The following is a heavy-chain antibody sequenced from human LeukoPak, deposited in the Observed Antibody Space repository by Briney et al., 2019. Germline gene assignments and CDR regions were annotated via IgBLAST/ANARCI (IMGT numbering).Heavy chain of an antibody. V-gene: IGHV3-64*01. J-gene: IGHJ4*02. CDR3: ARAGDRSGYLDY. CDR1: GFTFSSYA. Sequence: GGSLRLSCAASGFTFSSYAMHWVRQAPGKGLEYVSAISSNGGSTYYANSVKGRFTISRDNSKNTLYLQMGSLRAEDMAVYYCARAGDRSGYLDYWGQGTLVTVSS. CDR2: ISSNGGST. D-gene: IGHD3-22*01.